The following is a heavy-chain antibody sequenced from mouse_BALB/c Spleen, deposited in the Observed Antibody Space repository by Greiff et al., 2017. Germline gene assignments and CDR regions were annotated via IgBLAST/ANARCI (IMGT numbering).Heavy chain of an antibody. J-gene: IGHJ4*01. Sequence: VQLQQSAAELARPGASVKMSCKASGYTFTSYTMHWVKQRPGQGLEWIGYINPSSGYTEYNQKFKDKTTLTADKSSSTAYMQLSSLTSEDSAVYYCARPYYGNYVRAMDYWGQGTSVTVSS. D-gene: IGHD2-10*01. V-gene: IGHV1-4*02. CDR2: INPSSGYT. CDR3: ARPYYGNYVRAMDY. CDR1: GYTFTSYT.